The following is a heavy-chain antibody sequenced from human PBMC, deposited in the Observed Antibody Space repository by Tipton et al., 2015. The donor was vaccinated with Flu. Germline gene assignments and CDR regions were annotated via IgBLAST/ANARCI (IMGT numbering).Heavy chain of an antibody. CDR3: ARIPSVSWYYFDY. D-gene: IGHD6-13*01. V-gene: IGHV5-51*01. CDR2: IYPADSEI. J-gene: IGHJ4*02. Sequence: VQLVQSGADVKKPGESLKISCKGSGYSFTNYWIGWVRQMPGKGLEWMAIIYPADSEIRYNPSFQGHVTISADKSISTAYLQLNSLETSDTAMYYCARIPSVSWYYFDYWGQGTLVTVSS. CDR1: GYSFTNYW.